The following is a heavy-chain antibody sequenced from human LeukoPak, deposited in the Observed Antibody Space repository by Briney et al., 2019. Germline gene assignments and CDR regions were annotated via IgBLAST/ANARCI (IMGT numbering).Heavy chain of an antibody. CDR1: GGSISSYY. Sequence: SGTLSLTCTVSGGSISSYYWSWIRQPPGKGLEWIGYIYYSGSTNYNPSLKSRVTISVDTSKNQFSLKLSSVTAADTAVYYCARGGDIVVVPAARTPFDYWGQGTLVTVSS. D-gene: IGHD2-2*01. CDR3: ARGGDIVVVPAARTPFDY. V-gene: IGHV4-59*08. J-gene: IGHJ4*02. CDR2: IYYSGST.